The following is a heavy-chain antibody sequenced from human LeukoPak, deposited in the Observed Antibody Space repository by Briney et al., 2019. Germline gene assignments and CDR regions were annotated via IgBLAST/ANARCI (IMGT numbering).Heavy chain of an antibody. Sequence: GGSLRLSCAASGFTFSIYAMHWVRQAPGKGLEWVAVILYDGSNIHYADSVKGRFTISRDNSKNTLYLQMNSLRTEDTAVYYCAKDRASHYYGSGSCYSWGQGTLVTVSS. J-gene: IGHJ4*02. D-gene: IGHD3-10*01. CDR2: ILYDGSNI. CDR1: GFTFSIYA. CDR3: AKDRASHYYGSGSCYS. V-gene: IGHV3-30*18.